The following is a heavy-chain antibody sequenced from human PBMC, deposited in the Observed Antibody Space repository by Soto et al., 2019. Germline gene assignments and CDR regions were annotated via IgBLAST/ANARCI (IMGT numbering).Heavy chain of an antibody. D-gene: IGHD6-6*01. J-gene: IGHJ5*02. CDR3: ATDAVARHGGWDWFDP. V-gene: IGHV3-23*01. CDR1: GFTFSNYA. CDR2: IHGSGAVT. Sequence: EVQLLESGGVLVQPGGSLRLSCAASGFTFSNYAMSWVRQAPGKGLEWVSSIHGSGAVTYYADSVKGRFTGSRDDSKDTLYIQMSSLTVDDTAVYYCATDAVARHGGWDWFDPWGQGTLGPVAS.